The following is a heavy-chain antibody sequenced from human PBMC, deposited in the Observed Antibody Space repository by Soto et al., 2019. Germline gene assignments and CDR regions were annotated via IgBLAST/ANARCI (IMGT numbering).Heavy chain of an antibody. V-gene: IGHV3-23*01. Sequence: EVQLLESGGGLVQPGGSLRLSCAASGFTFSTYAMSCVRQPPGKGLGWVSAISGGDGSTSYADSVKGRFTISTDNSRNRLYLQMNSLRAEDTAVYYCAKDGIVVVPAAWGQGTLVTVSS. CDR1: GFTFSTYA. CDR2: ISGGDGST. J-gene: IGHJ4*02. CDR3: AKDGIVVVPAA. D-gene: IGHD2-2*01.